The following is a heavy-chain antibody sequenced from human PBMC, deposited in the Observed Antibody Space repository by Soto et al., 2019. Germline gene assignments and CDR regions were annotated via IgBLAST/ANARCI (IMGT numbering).Heavy chain of an antibody. CDR2: IIPIFGTA. D-gene: IGHD3-22*01. J-gene: IGHJ4*02. CDR1: GGTFSSYA. V-gene: IGHV1-69*01. Sequence: QVQLVQSGAEGKKPGSSVKVSCKASGGTFSSYAISWVRQAPGQGLEWMGGIIPIFGTANYAQKFQGRVTITADESTSTAYMELSSLRSEDTAVYYCARVSPDSSGYYYLTPNDYWGQGTLVTVSS. CDR3: ARVSPDSSGYYYLTPNDY.